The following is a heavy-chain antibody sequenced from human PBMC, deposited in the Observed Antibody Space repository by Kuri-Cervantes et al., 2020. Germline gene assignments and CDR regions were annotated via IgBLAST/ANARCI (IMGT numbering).Heavy chain of an antibody. CDR2: IYHSGST. CDR1: GGSISSGGYS. Sequence: SETLSLTCAVSGGSISSGGYSWSWIRQPPGKGLEWIGYIYHSGSTYYNPSLRSRVTISVDRSKNQFSLKLSSVTAADTAVYYCGRDLPFDPWGQGTLVTVSS. CDR3: GRDLPFDP. V-gene: IGHV4-30-2*01. J-gene: IGHJ5*02.